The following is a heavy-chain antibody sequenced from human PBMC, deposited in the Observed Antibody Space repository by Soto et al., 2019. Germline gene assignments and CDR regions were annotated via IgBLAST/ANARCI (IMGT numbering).Heavy chain of an antibody. J-gene: IGHJ4*02. V-gene: IGHV1-69*01. CDR3: SGASPDSPGPIGYFDY. CDR1: GGTFSSCA. Sequence: QVQLVQSGAEVKKPGSSVKVSCKASGGTFSSCAISWVRQAPGQGLEWMGGIIPIFGTANYAQKFQGRVSITADESTRTAHMELSSLRSEDMAVYYCSGASPDSPGPIGYFDYWGQGTLVTVSS. D-gene: IGHD3-22*01. CDR2: IIPIFGTA.